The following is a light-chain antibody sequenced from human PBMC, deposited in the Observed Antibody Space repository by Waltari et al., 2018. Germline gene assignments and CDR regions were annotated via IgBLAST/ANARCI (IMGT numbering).Light chain of an antibody. J-gene: IGLJ1*01. CDR1: IIDVGSYGL. V-gene: IGLV2-14*01. CDR3: ISYTSRAAAYV. CDR2: EVN. Sequence: SALTQPASVSGSPGQSITISCPGTIIDVGSYGLVSWYQQQPAKAPKLIIYEVNKRPSGVSSRFSGSRSANTASLTISGLQAEDESDYYCISYTSRAAAYVFGSGTTVTVL.